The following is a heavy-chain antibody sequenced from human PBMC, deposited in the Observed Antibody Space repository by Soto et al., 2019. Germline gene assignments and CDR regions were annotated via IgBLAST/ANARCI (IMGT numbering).Heavy chain of an antibody. D-gene: IGHD5-12*01. CDR2: IYYSGST. CDR1: GGSISSGGYY. Sequence: SETLSLTCTVSGGSISSGGYYWSWIRQHPGKGLEWIGYIYYSGSTYYNPSLKSRVTISVDTSKNQFSLKLSSVTAEDTAVYFCAKGGTYHIGDFDSWGQGTLVTVSS. V-gene: IGHV4-31*03. CDR3: AKGGTYHIGDFDS. J-gene: IGHJ4*02.